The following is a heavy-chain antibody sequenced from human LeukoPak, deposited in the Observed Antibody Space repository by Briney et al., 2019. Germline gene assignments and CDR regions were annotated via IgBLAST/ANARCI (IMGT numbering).Heavy chain of an antibody. J-gene: IGHJ5*02. Sequence: PGGSLRLSCAASGFSVITNYVSWVRQAPGKGLVWVSRINGDGGSTSYADSVKGRFTISRDSAKNTLYLQMNSLRAEDTAVYYCARDPSLIAAAGTRGNWFDPWGQGTLVTVSS. V-gene: IGHV3-74*01. CDR3: ARDPSLIAAAGTRGNWFDP. CDR2: INGDGGST. D-gene: IGHD6-13*01. CDR1: GFSVITNY.